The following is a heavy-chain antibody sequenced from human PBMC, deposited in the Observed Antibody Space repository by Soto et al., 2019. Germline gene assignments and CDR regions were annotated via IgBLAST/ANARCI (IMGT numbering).Heavy chain of an antibody. CDR2: ISAYNGNT. CDR1: GYTFTSYG. CDR3: ARDGTMVRGVIDRTPSPFDE. D-gene: IGHD3-10*01. Sequence: ASVKVSCKASGYTFTSYGISWVRQAPGQGLEWMGWISAYNGNTNYAQKLQGRVTMTTDTSTSTAYMELRSLRSDDTAVYYCARDGTMVRGVIDRTPSPFDERGQGTLVTVSS. V-gene: IGHV1-18*01. J-gene: IGHJ4*02.